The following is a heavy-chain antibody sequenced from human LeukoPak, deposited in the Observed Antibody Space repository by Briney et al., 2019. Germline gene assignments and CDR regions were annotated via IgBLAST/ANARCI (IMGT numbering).Heavy chain of an antibody. CDR1: GYTFTSYD. Sequence: ASVKVSCKISGYTFTSYDINWVRQATRQGLEWMGWMNPNSGNTGYAQKFQGRVTMTRNTSISTAYMELSSLRSEDTAVYYCARDIRYCSSTSCYSLGYWGQGTLVTVSS. D-gene: IGHD2-2*01. CDR2: MNPNSGNT. V-gene: IGHV1-8*01. CDR3: ARDIRYCSSTSCYSLGY. J-gene: IGHJ4*02.